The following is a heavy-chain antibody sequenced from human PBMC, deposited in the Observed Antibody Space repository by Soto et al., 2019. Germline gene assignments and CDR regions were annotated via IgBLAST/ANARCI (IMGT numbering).Heavy chain of an antibody. CDR2: IHYSGST. D-gene: IGHD2-2*01. CDR3: ARVPDR. J-gene: IGHJ5*02. V-gene: IGHV4-59*02. Sequence: SETLSLTCTVSGGSVSNYYWSWIRQPPGKGLEWIGYIHYSGSTNYNPSLKSRVTISVDTSKNQFSLKLSSVTAADTAVYYCARVPDRWGQGTLVTVSS. CDR1: GGSVSNYY.